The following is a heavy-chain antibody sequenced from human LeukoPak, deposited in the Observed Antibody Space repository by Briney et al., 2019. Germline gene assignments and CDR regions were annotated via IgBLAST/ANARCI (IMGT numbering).Heavy chain of an antibody. CDR3: ARDGSRDTALDY. CDR2: INPSGGST. D-gene: IGHD5-18*01. J-gene: IGHJ4*02. CDR1: GYTFTSYY. Sequence: ASVKVSCEASGYTFTSYYMHWVRQAPGQGLEWMGIINPSGGSTSCAQKFQGRVTMTRDTSTSTVYMELSSLRSEDTAVYYCARDGSRDTALDYWGQGTLVTVSS. V-gene: IGHV1-46*01.